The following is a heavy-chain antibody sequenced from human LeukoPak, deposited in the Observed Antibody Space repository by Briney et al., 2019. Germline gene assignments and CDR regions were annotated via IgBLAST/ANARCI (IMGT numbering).Heavy chain of an antibody. D-gene: IGHD5-24*01. Sequence: PSETLSLTCTVSGGSISSYYWSWIRQPAGKGLEWIGRIYTSGSTNYNPSLKSRVTMSVDTSKNQFSLKLSSVTAADTAVYYCARDLMEEMATISLDAFDIWGQGTMVTVSS. CDR3: ARDLMEEMATISLDAFDI. CDR2: IYTSGST. J-gene: IGHJ3*02. V-gene: IGHV4-4*07. CDR1: GGSISSYY.